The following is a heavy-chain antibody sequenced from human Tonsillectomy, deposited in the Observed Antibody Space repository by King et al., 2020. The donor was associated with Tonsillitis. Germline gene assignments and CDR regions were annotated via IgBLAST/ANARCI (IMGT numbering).Heavy chain of an antibody. CDR1: GFTFRSFW. CDR3: AGTGATAGTAYYYYGMDV. V-gene: IGHV3-7*01. D-gene: IGHD5-12*01. Sequence: VQLVESGGGLVQPGGSLRLSCAASGFTFRSFWMSWVRQAPGKGLEWVANINQDGSEKYYVDSVKGRFTISRDNAKNSLYLQMSSLRAEDTAVYYCAGTGATAGTAYYYYGMDVWGQGTMVTVSS. CDR2: INQDGSEK. J-gene: IGHJ6*02.